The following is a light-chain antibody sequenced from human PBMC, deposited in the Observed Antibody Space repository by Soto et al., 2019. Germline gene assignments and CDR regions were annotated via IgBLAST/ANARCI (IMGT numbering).Light chain of an antibody. CDR1: SSDVGGYNY. CDR3: SSYTSSSTLV. Sequence: QSALTQPASVSGSPGQSITISCTGTSSDVGGYNYVSWYQQHPGKAPKFMIYDVSNRPSGVSNRFSGPKSGNTASLTISGLQAEDEADYYCSSYTSSSTLVFGGGTQLTVL. CDR2: DVS. J-gene: IGLJ2*01. V-gene: IGLV2-14*01.